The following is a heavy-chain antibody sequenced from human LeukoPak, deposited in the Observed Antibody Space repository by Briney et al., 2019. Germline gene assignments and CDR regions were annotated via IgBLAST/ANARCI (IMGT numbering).Heavy chain of an antibody. CDR3: ATLTGGDDAFDI. Sequence: SETLSLTCTVSGGAISSYYWSWIRQPPGKGLEWIGYIFYTGSTNYNPSLKSRVTISVLTSKNRFSLKLSSVTAADTAVYYCATLTGGDDAFDIWGQGTMVTVSS. J-gene: IGHJ3*02. D-gene: IGHD4-23*01. CDR2: IFYTGST. CDR1: GGAISSYY. V-gene: IGHV4-59*01.